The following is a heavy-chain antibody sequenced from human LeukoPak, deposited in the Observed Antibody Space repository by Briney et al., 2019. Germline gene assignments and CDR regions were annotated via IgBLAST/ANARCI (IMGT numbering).Heavy chain of an antibody. CDR3: AKGHMTTVTTVDY. J-gene: IGHJ4*02. CDR1: GFPFDDYT. Sequence: GGSLRLSCAASGFPFDDYTMHWVRRPPGKGLEWVSSISWNSAGIGYADSVKGRFTISRDNAKYSLSLQMNSLRAEDTALYYCAKGHMTTVTTVDYWGQGTLVTVSS. V-gene: IGHV3-9*01. D-gene: IGHD4-17*01. CDR2: ISWNSAGI.